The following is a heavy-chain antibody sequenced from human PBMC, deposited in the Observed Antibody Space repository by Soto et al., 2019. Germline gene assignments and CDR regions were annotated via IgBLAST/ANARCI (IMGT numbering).Heavy chain of an antibody. CDR1: GGTFSSYA. J-gene: IGHJ6*02. Sequence: SVKVSCKASGGTFSSYAISWVRQAPGQGLEWMGGIIPIFGTANYAQKFQGRVTITADESTSTSYMELSSLRSEDTAVYYCARDVGNSSSSYYYYGMDVWGQGTTVTVSS. D-gene: IGHD6-6*01. CDR2: IIPIFGTA. CDR3: ARDVGNSSSSYYYYGMDV. V-gene: IGHV1-69*13.